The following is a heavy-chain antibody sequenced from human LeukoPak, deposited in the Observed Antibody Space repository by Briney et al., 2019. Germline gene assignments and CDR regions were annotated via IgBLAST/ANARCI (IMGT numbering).Heavy chain of an antibody. J-gene: IGHJ6*02. CDR1: GFTFSSYG. V-gene: IGHV3-33*01. CDR2: IWYDGSNK. D-gene: IGHD3-22*01. CDR3: ARDLTDSSGYYYYYYGMDV. Sequence: PGGSLRLSCAASGFTFSSYGMHWVRQAPGKGLEWVAVIWYDGSNKYYADSVKGRFTISRDNSKNTLYLQMNSLRAEDTAVYYCARDLTDSSGYYYYYYGMDVWGQGTTVTVSS.